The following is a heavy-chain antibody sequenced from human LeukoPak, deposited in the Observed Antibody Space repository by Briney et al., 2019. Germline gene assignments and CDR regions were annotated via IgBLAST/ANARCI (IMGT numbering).Heavy chain of an antibody. CDR2: IYHSGST. CDR3: ASVVVVVAATANWFDP. J-gene: IGHJ5*02. CDR1: GGSISSSNW. V-gene: IGHV4-4*02. Sequence: PSETLSLTCAVSGGSISSSNWWSWVRQPPGKGLEWIGEIYHSGSTNYNPSLKSRVTISVDKSKNQFSLKLSSVTAADTAVYYCASVVVVVAATANWFDPWGQGTLVTVSS. D-gene: IGHD2-15*01.